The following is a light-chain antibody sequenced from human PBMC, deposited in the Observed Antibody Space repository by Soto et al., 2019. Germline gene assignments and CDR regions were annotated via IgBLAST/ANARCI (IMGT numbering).Light chain of an antibody. CDR3: SSYTGSSTPV. CDR1: SSDVGGYNY. CDR2: EVS. V-gene: IGLV2-14*01. J-gene: IGLJ3*02. Sequence: QSVLTQPAAVSASPGQSITISCTGTSSDVGGYNYVSWYQHHPGKAPKLMIYEVSNRPSGVSNRFSGSKSGNTASLTISGLQAEDEADYYCSSYTGSSTPVFGGGTKLTVL.